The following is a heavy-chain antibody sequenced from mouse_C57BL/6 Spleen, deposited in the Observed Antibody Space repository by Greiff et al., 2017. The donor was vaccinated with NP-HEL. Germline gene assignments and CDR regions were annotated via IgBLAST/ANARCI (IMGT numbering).Heavy chain of an antibody. V-gene: IGHV2-2*01. D-gene: IGHD1-2*01. J-gene: IGHJ1*03. Sequence: QVQLKQSGPGLVQPSQSLSITCTVSGFSLTSYGVHWVRQSPGKGLEWLGVIWSGGSTDYNAAFISRLSISKDNSKSQVFFKMNSLQADDTAIYYCARNEDYYGLDVWGTGTTVTVSS. CDR3: ARNEDYYGLDV. CDR1: GFSLTSYG. CDR2: IWSGGST.